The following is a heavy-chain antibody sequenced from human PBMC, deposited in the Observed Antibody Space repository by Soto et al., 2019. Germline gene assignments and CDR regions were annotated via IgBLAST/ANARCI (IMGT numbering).Heavy chain of an antibody. V-gene: IGHV1-3*01. Sequence: ASVKVSCKASGYTFTSYAMHWVRQAPGQRLEWMGWINAGNGNTKYSQKFQGRVTITRDTSASTAYMELSGLRSEDTAVYYCARVEGYSYGYGYYYYGMDVWGQGTTVTVSS. CDR3: ARVEGYSYGYGYYYYGMDV. CDR1: GYTFTSYA. CDR2: INAGNGNT. J-gene: IGHJ6*02. D-gene: IGHD5-18*01.